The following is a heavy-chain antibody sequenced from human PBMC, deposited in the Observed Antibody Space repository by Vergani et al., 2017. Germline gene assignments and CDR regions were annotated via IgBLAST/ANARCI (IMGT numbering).Heavy chain of an antibody. Sequence: QVQLQQWGAGLLKPSETLSLTCAVYGGSFSGYYWSWIRQPPGKGLEWIGEINHSGSTNYNPSLKSRVTKSVDTSKNQFSLKLSSVTAADTAVYYCARGSLGGGSFRADYWGQGTLVTVSS. CDR3: ARGSLGGGSFRADY. CDR1: GGSFSGYY. V-gene: IGHV4-34*01. D-gene: IGHD1-26*01. J-gene: IGHJ4*02. CDR2: INHSGST.